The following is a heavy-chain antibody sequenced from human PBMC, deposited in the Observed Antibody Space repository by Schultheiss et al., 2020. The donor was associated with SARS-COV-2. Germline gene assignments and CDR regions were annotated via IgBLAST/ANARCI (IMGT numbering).Heavy chain of an antibody. CDR1: GGTFSSYA. V-gene: IGHV1-2*04. CDR2: INPNSGGT. D-gene: IGHD2-2*02. J-gene: IGHJ6*03. Sequence: ASVKVSCKASGGTFSSYAISWVRQAPGQGLEWMGWINPNSGGTNYAQKFQGWVTMTRDTSISTAYMELSRLRSDDTAVYYCARSYCSSTSCYTRGYYYYMDVWGKGTTVTVSS. CDR3: ARSYCSSTSCYTRGYYYYMDV.